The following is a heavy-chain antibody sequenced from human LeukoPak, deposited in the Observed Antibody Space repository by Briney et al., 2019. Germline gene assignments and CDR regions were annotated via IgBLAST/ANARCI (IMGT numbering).Heavy chain of an antibody. J-gene: IGHJ6*03. CDR1: GYTFTGYF. D-gene: IGHD2-2*01. V-gene: IGHV1-2*02. CDR3: ARGGSPIYYYYMDV. Sequence: ASVKVSCKASGYTFTGYFMHWVRQAPGQGLEWMGWINSNTGGTNFAQKFQGRVTMTRDTSITTAYMEVSSLRSDDTAVYYCARGGSPIYYYYMDVWGKGTTVTISS. CDR2: INSNTGGT.